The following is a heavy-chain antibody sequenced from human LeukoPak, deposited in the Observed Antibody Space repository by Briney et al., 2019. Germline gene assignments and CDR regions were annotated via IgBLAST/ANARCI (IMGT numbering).Heavy chain of an antibody. CDR1: GGSFSGYY. CDR3: ARALYCSSTSCYRYYYYGMDV. V-gene: IGHV4-34*01. Sequence: SETLSLTCAVYGGSFSGYYWSWIRQPPGKGLEWIGEINHSGSTNYNLSLKSRVTISVDTSKNQFSLKLSSVTAADTAVYYCARALYCSSTSCYRYYYYGMDVWGQGTTVTVSS. D-gene: IGHD2-2*01. CDR2: INHSGST. J-gene: IGHJ6*02.